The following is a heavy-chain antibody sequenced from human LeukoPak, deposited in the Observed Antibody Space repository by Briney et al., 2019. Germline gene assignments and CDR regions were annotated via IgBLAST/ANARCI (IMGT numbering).Heavy chain of an antibody. J-gene: IGHJ3*02. CDR1: GFTFSSYG. D-gene: IGHD6-13*01. CDR3: AKDLVSRWYTYRDAFDI. CDR2: ISYDGSNK. V-gene: IGHV3-30*18. Sequence: GGSLRLSCAASGFTFSSYGMHWVRQAPGKGLEWVAVISYDGSNKYYADSVKGRFTTSRDNSKNTLYLQMNSLRAEDTAVYYCAKDLVSRWYTYRDAFDIWGQGTMVTVSS.